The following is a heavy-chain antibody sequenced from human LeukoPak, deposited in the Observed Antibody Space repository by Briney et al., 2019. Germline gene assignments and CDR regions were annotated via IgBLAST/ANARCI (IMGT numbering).Heavy chain of an antibody. D-gene: IGHD1-26*01. CDR1: GGSISSSSYY. J-gene: IGHJ4*02. V-gene: IGHV4-39*07. Sequence: KPSETLSLTYTVSGGSISSSSYYWGWIRQPPGKGLEWIGSIYYSGSTYYNPSLKSRVAISVDTSKNQFSLKLSSVTAADTAVYFCARETVGATGGLDYWGQGTLVTVSS. CDR2: IYYSGST. CDR3: ARETVGATGGLDY.